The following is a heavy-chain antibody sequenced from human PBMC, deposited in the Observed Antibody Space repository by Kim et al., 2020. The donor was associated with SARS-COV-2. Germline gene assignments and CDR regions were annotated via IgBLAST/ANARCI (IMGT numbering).Heavy chain of an antibody. CDR2: INHSGST. Sequence: SETLSLTCAVYGGSFSGYYWSWIRQPPGKGLEWIGEINHSGSTNYNPSLKSRVTISVDTSKNRFSLKLSSVTAADTAVYYCARGLVRRGDEIHWIDPWGQGTLVTVSS. J-gene: IGHJ5*02. D-gene: IGHD3-10*01. CDR1: GGSFSGYY. V-gene: IGHV4-34*01. CDR3: ARGLVRRGDEIHWIDP.